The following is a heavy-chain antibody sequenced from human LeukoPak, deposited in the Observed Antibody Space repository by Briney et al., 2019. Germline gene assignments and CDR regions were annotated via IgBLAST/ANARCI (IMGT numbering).Heavy chain of an antibody. Sequence: PGGSLRLSCVASGFTFSIYEINWVRQAPGRGLEWVSYISSSGSTIYFADSVKGRFTVSRDNAKNSLYLQMNSLRAEDTAVYYCARDGAVVTPKGAFDIWGQGTMVTVSS. D-gene: IGHD4-23*01. CDR1: GFTFSIYE. CDR2: ISSSGSTI. J-gene: IGHJ3*02. CDR3: ARDGAVVTPKGAFDI. V-gene: IGHV3-48*03.